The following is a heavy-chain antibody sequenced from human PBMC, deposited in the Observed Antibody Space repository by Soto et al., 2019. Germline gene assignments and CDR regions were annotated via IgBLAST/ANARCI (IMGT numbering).Heavy chain of an antibody. D-gene: IGHD3-22*01. Sequence: QLLLQESGPGLVKPSETLSLTCTVSGGSILDSTYYWAWIRQSPGKGLEWIGTIFYSGGTFYTPSLKGRVTMSVDTANNQFSLKLSSVTAADTAVYYCARQASGYYYGWFDAWGQGTLVTVSS. CDR1: GGSILDSTYY. CDR2: IFYSGGT. J-gene: IGHJ5*02. V-gene: IGHV4-39*01. CDR3: ARQASGYYYGWFDA.